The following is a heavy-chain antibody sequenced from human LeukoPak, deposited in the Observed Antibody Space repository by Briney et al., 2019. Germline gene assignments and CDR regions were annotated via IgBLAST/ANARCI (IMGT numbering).Heavy chain of an antibody. V-gene: IGHV3-48*03. J-gene: IGHJ5*02. CDR3: AGDRMGSGWYNWLDP. D-gene: IGHD6-19*01. Sequence: GGSLRLSCAASGFTFSSYEMNWVRQAPGKGLEWISYISISGSTIYYADSVKGRFTISRDDAKNSLYLQMNSLRVEDTSVYYCAGDRMGSGWYNWLDPWGQGTLVTVAS. CDR2: ISISGSTI. CDR1: GFTFSSYE.